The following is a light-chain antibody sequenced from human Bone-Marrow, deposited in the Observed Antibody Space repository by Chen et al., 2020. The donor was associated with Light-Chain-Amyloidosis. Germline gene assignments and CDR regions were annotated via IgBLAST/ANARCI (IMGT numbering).Light chain of an antibody. CDR3: ATWDSSLTVWM. V-gene: IGLV1-51*02. CDR2: ENN. J-gene: IGLJ3*02. Sequence: QSVLTQPPSVSAAPGQKVTISCSGSNSNIGINYVSWYQQLPGTSPKLLIYENNQRPPGIPDRFSGSKSGTSATLGVAGLQTGDEADYYCATWDSSLTVWMFGGGTKLTVL. CDR1: NSNIGINY.